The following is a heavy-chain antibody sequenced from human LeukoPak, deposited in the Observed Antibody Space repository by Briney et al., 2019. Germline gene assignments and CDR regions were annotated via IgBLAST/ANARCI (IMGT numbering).Heavy chain of an antibody. J-gene: IGHJ4*02. V-gene: IGHV3-23*01. CDR2: ISGSGVST. D-gene: IGHD5-18*01. Sequence: PGGSLRLSCAASGFTVSSNYMSWVRQAPGKGLEWVSAISGSGVSTYYADSVKGRFTISRDNSKNTLCLQMNSLRAEDTAVYYCAKGSCGYTYGCNFDYWGQGTLVTVSS. CDR1: GFTVSSNY. CDR3: AKGSCGYTYGCNFDY.